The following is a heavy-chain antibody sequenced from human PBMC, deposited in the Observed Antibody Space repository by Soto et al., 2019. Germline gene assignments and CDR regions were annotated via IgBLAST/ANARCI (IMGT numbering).Heavy chain of an antibody. V-gene: IGHV1-69*02. D-gene: IGHD3-9*01. CDR1: GGTFSSYT. CDR2: IIPILGIA. Sequence: QVQLVQSGAEVKKPGSSVKVSCKASGGTFSSYTISWVRQAPGQGLEWMGRIIPILGIANYAQKFQGRVTITADKSTGXXYXEXXSLRSEDTAVYYCARRGGADILTGYPTYYYYGMDVWGQGTTVTVSS. CDR3: ARRGGADILTGYPTYYYYGMDV. J-gene: IGHJ6*02.